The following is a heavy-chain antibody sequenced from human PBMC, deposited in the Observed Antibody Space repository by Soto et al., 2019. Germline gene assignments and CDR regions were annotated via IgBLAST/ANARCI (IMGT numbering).Heavy chain of an antibody. CDR1: GGSFSGYY. CDR3: ARRHSGSPFDY. J-gene: IGHJ4*02. CDR2: INHSGST. V-gene: IGHV4-34*01. Sequence: WETLSLTCAVYGGSFSGYYWSWIRQPPGKGLEWIGEINHSGSTNYNPSLKSRVTISVDTSKNQFSLKLSSVTAADTAVYYCARRHSGSPFDYWGQGTLVTVSS. D-gene: IGHD1-26*01.